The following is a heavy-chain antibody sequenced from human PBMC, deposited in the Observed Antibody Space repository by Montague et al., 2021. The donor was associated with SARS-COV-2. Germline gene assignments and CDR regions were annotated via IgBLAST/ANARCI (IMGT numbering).Heavy chain of an antibody. CDR3: ARLGLLPYYFDV. CDR1: HFSITSYY. V-gene: IGHV4-59*08. CDR2: IYYNGNT. Sequence: SETLSLTCTVSHFSITSYYWSWIWQPPGKGLEWIGNIYYNGNTNYNSSLKSRATMSADTSKNQFSLRVTSVTAADTAMYYCARLGLLPYYFDVWGRGALVTVSS. J-gene: IGHJ2*01. D-gene: IGHD3/OR15-3a*01.